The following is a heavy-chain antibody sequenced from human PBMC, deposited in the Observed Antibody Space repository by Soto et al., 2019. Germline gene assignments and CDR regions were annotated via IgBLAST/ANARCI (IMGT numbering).Heavy chain of an antibody. D-gene: IGHD3-16*01. CDR1: GFTVSSNY. J-gene: IGHJ3*02. V-gene: IGHV3-53*04. CDR2: IYNGDSA. CDR3: ARDRGGRRPYNGFDI. Sequence: PGGSLRLSCAASGFTVSSNYMTWVRQTPGKGLVCVSVIYNGDSAYYTDSVKGRFTISRHNYKNMLYLEMNDLRTEDTAMYYCARDRGGRRPYNGFDIWGQGTMVTVSS.